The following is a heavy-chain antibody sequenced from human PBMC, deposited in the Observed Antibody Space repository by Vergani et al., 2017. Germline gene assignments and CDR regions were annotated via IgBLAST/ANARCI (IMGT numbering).Heavy chain of an antibody. V-gene: IGHV4-61*02. J-gene: IGHJ4*02. CDR3: ATGAGPFDI. CDR1: GESITSGSHY. D-gene: IGHD7-27*01. Sequence: QVKLQESRPGLLKPSQTLSLTCTVSGESITSGSHYWSWIRQPAGKGPEWIGHIHTGVSTDLNPSFKSRVSISVATAKSQFSLKLTSVTAADTAVYYCATGAGPFDIGCQGTLVTVSS. CDR2: IHTGVST.